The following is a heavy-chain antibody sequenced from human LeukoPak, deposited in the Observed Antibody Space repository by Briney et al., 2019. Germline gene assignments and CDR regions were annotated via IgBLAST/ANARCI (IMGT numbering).Heavy chain of an antibody. J-gene: IGHJ6*02. V-gene: IGHV1-18*01. CDR3: ATGGYSYDNPYYYYGMDV. Sequence: ASVKVSCKASGYTFTSYGISWVRQAPGQGLEWMGWISAYNGNTNYAQKLQGRVTMTTDTSTSTAYMELRSLRSDDTAVYYCATGGYSYDNPYYYYGMDVWGQGTTVTVSS. CDR1: GYTFTSYG. D-gene: IGHD5-18*01. CDR2: ISAYNGNT.